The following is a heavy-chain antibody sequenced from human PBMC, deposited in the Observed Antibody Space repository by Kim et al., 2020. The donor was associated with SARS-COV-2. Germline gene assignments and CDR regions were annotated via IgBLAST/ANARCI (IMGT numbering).Heavy chain of an antibody. V-gene: IGHV3-15*01. Sequence: GGSLRLSCVASGFTFNNAYMKWVRQAPGKGLEWVGHIKSKSSGGTAAYGAPVKSRFTISRDDTKNTMSLQMNSLKTEDTAVYYCATENKLGYWGQGTLVTVSS. CDR1: GFTFNNAY. CDR2: IKSKSSGGTA. J-gene: IGHJ4*02. D-gene: IGHD3-3*02. CDR3: ATENKLGY.